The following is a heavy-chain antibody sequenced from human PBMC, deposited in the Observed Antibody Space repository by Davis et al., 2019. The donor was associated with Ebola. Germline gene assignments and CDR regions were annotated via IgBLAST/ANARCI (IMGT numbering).Heavy chain of an antibody. CDR3: ARELGLAAAGTSFDY. D-gene: IGHD6-13*01. V-gene: IGHV4-34*01. CDR1: GGSFSGYY. CDR2: INHSGST. J-gene: IGHJ4*02. Sequence: MPGGSLRLSCAVYGGSFSGYYWSWIRQPPGKGLEWIGEINHSGSTNYNPSLKSRVTISVDTSKNQFSLKLSSVTAADTAVYYCARELGLAAAGTSFDYWGQGTLVTVSS.